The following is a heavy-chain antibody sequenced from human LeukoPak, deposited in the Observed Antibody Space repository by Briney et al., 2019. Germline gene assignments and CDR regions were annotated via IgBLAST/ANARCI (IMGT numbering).Heavy chain of an antibody. V-gene: IGHV3-7*04. CDR2: IKQDGSEK. D-gene: IGHD2-15*01. J-gene: IGHJ1*01. CDR1: GFTFDDYA. Sequence: GRSLRLSCVASGFTFDDYAMHWVRQAPGKGLEWVANIKQDGSEKYYVDSVKGRFTFSRDNAKNSLYLQMNSLRAEDTAVYYCARGAPVVVPGDYGPGYFRHWGQGTLVTVSS. CDR3: ARGAPVVVPGDYGPGYFRH.